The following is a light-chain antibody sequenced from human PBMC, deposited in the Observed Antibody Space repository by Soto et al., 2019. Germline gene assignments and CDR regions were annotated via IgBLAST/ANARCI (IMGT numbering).Light chain of an antibody. CDR1: QSVSSY. CDR3: QQRSNWPPIT. Sequence: ESVLTQSPATLSFSPGEIDTLSSRASQSVSSYLAWYQQKPGQAPRLLIYDASNRATGIPARFSGSGSGTDFTLTISSLEPEDFAVYYCQQRSNWPPITFGQGTRLEIK. V-gene: IGKV3-11*01. CDR2: DAS. J-gene: IGKJ5*01.